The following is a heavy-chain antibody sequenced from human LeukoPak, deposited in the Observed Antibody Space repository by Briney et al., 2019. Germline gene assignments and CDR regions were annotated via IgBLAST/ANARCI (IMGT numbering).Heavy chain of an antibody. Sequence: GGSLRLSCAASGFTFSSYWMTWVRQAPGKGLEWVANINKDGSEKNYVDSVKGRFTTSRDNAKNSLYLQMNSLRAEDTAVYYCARAGPYYYDSSGYPHDAFDIWGQGTMVTVSS. CDR3: ARAGPYYYDSSGYPHDAFDI. J-gene: IGHJ3*02. D-gene: IGHD3-22*01. V-gene: IGHV3-7*01. CDR2: INKDGSEK. CDR1: GFTFSSYW.